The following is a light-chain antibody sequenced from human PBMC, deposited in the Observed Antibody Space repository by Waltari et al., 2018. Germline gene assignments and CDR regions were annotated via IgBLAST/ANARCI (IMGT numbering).Light chain of an antibody. CDR1: KLGTKY. Sequence: SYELTQPHSVSVSPGQTASITCSGDKLGTKYVCWYQQKPGQSPVLVIYQDSKRPAGIPERFSGSNSGNTATLTISGTQAMDEADYYCQTWDSSTGVFGGGTKLTVL. V-gene: IGLV3-1*01. J-gene: IGLJ2*01. CDR2: QDS. CDR3: QTWDSSTGV.